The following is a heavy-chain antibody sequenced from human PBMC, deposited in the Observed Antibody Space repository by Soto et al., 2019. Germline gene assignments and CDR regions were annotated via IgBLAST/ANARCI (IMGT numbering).Heavy chain of an antibody. V-gene: IGHV3-64*01. D-gene: IGHD2-21*02. CDR1: GFTFSSYA. Sequence: PGGSLRLSCAASGFTFSSYAMHWVRQAPGKGLEYVSTINRNGGSTYYANSVKGRFTISRDNSKNTLYLQMGSLRAEDMAVYYCARGGSDYYFDYWGQATLVTVSS. CDR2: INRNGGST. CDR3: ARGGSDYYFDY. J-gene: IGHJ4*02.